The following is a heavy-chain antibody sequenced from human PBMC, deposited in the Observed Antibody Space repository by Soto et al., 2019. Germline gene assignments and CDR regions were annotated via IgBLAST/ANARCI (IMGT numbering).Heavy chain of an antibody. J-gene: IGHJ4*02. CDR3: ARMTSSLSPGR. V-gene: IGHV3-48*01. Sequence: GGSLRLSCVASGFAFSNYSMNWVRQAPGKGLEWVSYIRSSGSPTYYAGSVKGRFTISRGNAKKSLYLQMNSLRAEDTAVYYCARMTSSLSPGRWGQGTLVTVSS. CDR1: GFAFSNYS. CDR2: IRSSGSPT. D-gene: IGHD2-2*01.